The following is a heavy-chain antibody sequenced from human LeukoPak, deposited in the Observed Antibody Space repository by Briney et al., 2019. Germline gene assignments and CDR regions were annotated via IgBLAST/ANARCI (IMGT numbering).Heavy chain of an antibody. CDR1: GYTFTSYG. Sequence: ASVKVSCKASGYTFTSYGISWVRQAPGQGLEWMGWISAYNGNTNYAQKLQGRVTMTTDTSTSTAYMELRSLRSDDTAVYYCARDPQTYYDFWSGYFGDSYYTDVWGKGTTVTVSS. V-gene: IGHV1-18*01. J-gene: IGHJ6*03. CDR2: ISAYNGNT. D-gene: IGHD3-3*01. CDR3: ARDPQTYYDFWSGYFGDSYYTDV.